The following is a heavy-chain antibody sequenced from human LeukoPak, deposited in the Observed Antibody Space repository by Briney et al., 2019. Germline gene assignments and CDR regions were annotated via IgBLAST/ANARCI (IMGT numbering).Heavy chain of an antibody. CDR1: GFTFSSYA. D-gene: IGHD3-10*01. V-gene: IGHV3-30*01. Sequence: GGSLRLSCAASGFTFSSYAMHWVRQAPGKGLEWVAVISYDGGITDYADSVKGRFTISRDNSKNTLYLQLNSLRAEDAAVYYCARDSTYYYASGSSGPHYFDYWGQGTLVTVSS. J-gene: IGHJ4*02. CDR3: ARDSTYYYASGSSGPHYFDY. CDR2: ISYDGGIT.